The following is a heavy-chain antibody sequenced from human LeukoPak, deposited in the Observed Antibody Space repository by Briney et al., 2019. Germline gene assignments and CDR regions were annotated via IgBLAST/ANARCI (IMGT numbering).Heavy chain of an antibody. CDR2: ISSSSSYI. CDR3: ARDQSNWDSGSYGY. CDR1: GFHVITYY. V-gene: IGHV3-21*01. Sequence: GGSLRLSCAASGFHVITYYMNWFRQAPGKGLEWVSSISSSSSYIYYADSVKGRFTISRDNAKNSLYLQMNSLRAEDTAVYYCARDQSNWDSGSYGYWGQGTLVTVSS. J-gene: IGHJ4*02. D-gene: IGHD1-26*01.